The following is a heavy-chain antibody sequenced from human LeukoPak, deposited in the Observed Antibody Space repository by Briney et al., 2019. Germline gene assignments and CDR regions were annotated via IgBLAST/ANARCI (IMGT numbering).Heavy chain of an antibody. Sequence: SETLSLTCAVSGGSISSSNWWSWVRQPPGKGLEWIGEIYHSGSTNYNRSLKSRVTISVDKSKYQFSLKLSSVTAADTAVYYCARVRCSSTSCYADYWGQGTLVTVSS. CDR3: ARVRCSSTSCYADY. CDR1: GGSISSSNW. CDR2: IYHSGST. D-gene: IGHD2-2*01. J-gene: IGHJ4*02. V-gene: IGHV4-4*02.